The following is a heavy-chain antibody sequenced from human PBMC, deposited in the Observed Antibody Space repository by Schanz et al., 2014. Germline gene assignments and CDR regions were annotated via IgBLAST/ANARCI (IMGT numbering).Heavy chain of an antibody. Sequence: QVQLQESGPGLVKPSGTLSLTCAVSGGSISSSNWWSWIRQPPGKGLEWIGYIYYSGSTYYNPSLKSRVTISVDTSKNQFSLMLGSVTAADTAVYYCARAAGPVDYWGQGTLVTVSS. CDR1: GGSISSSNW. V-gene: IGHV4-30-4*07. D-gene: IGHD6-13*01. CDR2: IYYSGST. CDR3: ARAAGPVDY. J-gene: IGHJ4*02.